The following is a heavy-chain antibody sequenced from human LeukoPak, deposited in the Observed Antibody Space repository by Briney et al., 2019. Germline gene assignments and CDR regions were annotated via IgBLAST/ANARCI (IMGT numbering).Heavy chain of an antibody. J-gene: IGHJ4*02. Sequence: SETLSLTCAVYGGSFSGYYWSWIRQPPGKGLEWIGEINHSGSTNYNPSLKSRVTISVDTSKNQFSLKLSSVTAADTAVYYCARPLDYGDYAFDYWGQGTLVTVSS. CDR1: GGSFSGYY. CDR3: ARPLDYGDYAFDY. V-gene: IGHV4-34*01. CDR2: INHSGST. D-gene: IGHD4-17*01.